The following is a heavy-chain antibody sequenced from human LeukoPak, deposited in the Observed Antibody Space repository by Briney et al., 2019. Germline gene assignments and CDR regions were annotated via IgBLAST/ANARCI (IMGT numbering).Heavy chain of an antibody. CDR3: ARHPASLRFFDWLGGADYFDY. V-gene: IGHV4-39*01. J-gene: IGHJ4*02. CDR1: GGSISSSSYY. Sequence: TSETLSLTCTVSGGSISSSSYYWGWIRQPPGKGLEWIGSIYYSGSTYYNPSLKSRVTISVDTSKNQFSLKLSSVTAADTAVYYCARHPASLRFFDWLGGADYFDYGARGTRVPVSS. D-gene: IGHD3-9*01. CDR2: IYYSGST.